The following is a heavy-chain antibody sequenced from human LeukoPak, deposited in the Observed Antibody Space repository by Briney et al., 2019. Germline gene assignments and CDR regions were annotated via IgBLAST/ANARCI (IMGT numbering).Heavy chain of an antibody. CDR1: GFTFSSYG. CDR3: ARDSDYYDSSGYAY. Sequence: PGGSLRLSCAASGFTFSSYGMHWVRQAPGKGLEWVSYISSSSSTIYYADSVKGRFTISRDNAKNSLYLQMNSLRDEDTAVYYCARDSDYYDSSGYAYWGQGTLVTVSS. V-gene: IGHV3-48*02. J-gene: IGHJ4*02. D-gene: IGHD3-22*01. CDR2: ISSSSSTI.